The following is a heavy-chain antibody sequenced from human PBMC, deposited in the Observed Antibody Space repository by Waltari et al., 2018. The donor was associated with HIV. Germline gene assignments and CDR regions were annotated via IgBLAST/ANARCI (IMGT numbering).Heavy chain of an antibody. D-gene: IGHD4-17*01. CDR1: GGPISSN. V-gene: IGHV4-59*08. Sequence: QLRLQESGPRLVKPSETLSLTCSVAGGPISSNVYYTGNTFYKPSLKRRVTISIDTSKNQFSVRLTSVTAADTAIYYCVAQDYSDSVDWWGQGTLVTVFS. J-gene: IGHJ4*02. CDR2: VYYTGNT. CDR3: VAQDYSDSVDW.